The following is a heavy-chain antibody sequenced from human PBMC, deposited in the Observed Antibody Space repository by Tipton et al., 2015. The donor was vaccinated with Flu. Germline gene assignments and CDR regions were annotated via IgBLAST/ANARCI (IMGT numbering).Heavy chain of an antibody. V-gene: IGHV3-9*01. CDR3: AKAAIVSAYFDY. CDR1: GFTFDDYA. J-gene: IGHJ4*02. Sequence: SLRLSCAASGFTFDDYAMHWVRQAPGKGLEWVSGISWNSGSIGYADSVKGRFTISRDNAKNSLYLQMNSLRAEDTALYYCAKAAIVSAYFDYWGQGTLVTVSS. CDR2: ISWNSGSI. D-gene: IGHD3-22*01.